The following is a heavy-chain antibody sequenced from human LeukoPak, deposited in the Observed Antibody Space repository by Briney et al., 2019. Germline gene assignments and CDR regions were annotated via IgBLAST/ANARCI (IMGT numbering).Heavy chain of an antibody. Sequence: GGSLRLSCAASGFTFSSYAMSWVRQAPGKGLEWVSAISGSGGSTYYADSVKGRFTISRDNSKNTLYLQMNSLRAEDTAVYYCASHPAVAGKYYFDYWGQGTLATVSS. CDR2: ISGSGGST. CDR3: ASHPAVAGKYYFDY. J-gene: IGHJ4*02. V-gene: IGHV3-23*01. CDR1: GFTFSSYA. D-gene: IGHD6-19*01.